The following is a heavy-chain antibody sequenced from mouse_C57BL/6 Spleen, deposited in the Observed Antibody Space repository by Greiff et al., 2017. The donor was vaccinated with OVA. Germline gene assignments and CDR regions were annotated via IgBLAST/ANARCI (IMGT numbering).Heavy chain of an antibody. D-gene: IGHD1-1*01. V-gene: IGHV1-69*01. CDR1: GYTFTSYW. J-gene: IGHJ1*03. CDR3: ARRDFYGGYWYFDV. CDR2: IDPSDSYT. Sequence: VQLQQPGAELVMPGASVKLSCKASGYTFTSYWMHWVKQRPGQGLEWIGEIDPSDSYTNYNQKFKGKSTLTVDKSSSTAYMQLSSLTSEDSAVDYCARRDFYGGYWYFDVWGTGTTVTVSS.